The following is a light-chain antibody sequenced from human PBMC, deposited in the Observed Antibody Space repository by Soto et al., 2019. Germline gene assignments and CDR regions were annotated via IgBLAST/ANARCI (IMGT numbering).Light chain of an antibody. CDR1: QDISNY. CDR3: QQTYSTPPT. Sequence: IQMTQYPSFLSASVGDRVSITCQASQDISNYLNWYQQKPGKAPKLLIYDASSLQSGVPSRFSGSGSGTDFTLTISSLQPEDFATYYCQQTYSTPPTFGQGTKVDIK. CDR2: DAS. V-gene: IGKV1-39*01. J-gene: IGKJ1*01.